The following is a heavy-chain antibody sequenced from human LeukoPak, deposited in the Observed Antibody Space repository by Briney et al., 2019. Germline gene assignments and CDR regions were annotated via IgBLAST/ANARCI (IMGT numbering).Heavy chain of an antibody. CDR2: IHRSGNT. Sequence: PSETLSLTCGVNNGSFNGYYWTWIRQPPGKGLEWIGEIHRSGNTNYHPSLRSRVTISVDTSKNHVYLTLNSVAAADTAIYYCAASLWFGVNPEYWGQGTLVTVSS. J-gene: IGHJ4*02. CDR1: NGSFNGYY. V-gene: IGHV4-34*01. D-gene: IGHD3-10*01. CDR3: AASLWFGVNPEY.